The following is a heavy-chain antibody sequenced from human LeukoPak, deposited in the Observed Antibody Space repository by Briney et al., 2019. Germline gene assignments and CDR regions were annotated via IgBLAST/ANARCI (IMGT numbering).Heavy chain of an antibody. J-gene: IGHJ5*02. D-gene: IGHD3-10*01. V-gene: IGHV4-59*01. CDR3: ARDNSWYGEYWFDP. Sequence: SETLSLTCTVSGGSISSYYWSWIRQPPGKGLEWIGYIYYSGSTNYNPSLKSRVTISVDTSKNQFSLKLSSVTAADTAVYYCARDNSWYGEYWFDPWGQGTLVTVS. CDR2: IYYSGST. CDR1: GGSISSYY.